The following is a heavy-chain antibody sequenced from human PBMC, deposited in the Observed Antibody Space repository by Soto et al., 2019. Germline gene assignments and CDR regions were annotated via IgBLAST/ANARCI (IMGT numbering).Heavy chain of an antibody. J-gene: IGHJ4*02. CDR3: ARDSRHDFWSGYYYPTFDY. CDR2: TYYRSKWFN. V-gene: IGHV6-1*01. D-gene: IGHD3-3*01. CDR1: GDSVSSNSAA. Sequence: SQTLSLTCAISGDSVSSNSAAWNWIRQSPSRGLEWLGRTYYRSKWFNNYALSVKSRITINPDTSKNQFSLQLNSVTPEDTAVYYCARDSRHDFWSGYYYPTFDYWGQGTLVTVSS.